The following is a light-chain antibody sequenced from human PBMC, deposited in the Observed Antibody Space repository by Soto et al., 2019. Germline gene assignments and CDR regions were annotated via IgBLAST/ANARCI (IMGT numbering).Light chain of an antibody. CDR1: SSDVGGYNY. CDR3: CSYAGSHVL. Sequence: QSALTQPRSVSGSPGQSVTISCTGTSSDVGGYNYVSWHQQHPGKAPKLMIYDVSQRPSGVPDRFSGSKSGNTASLTISGLQAEDEADYYCCSYAGSHVLFGGGTKLTVL. J-gene: IGLJ2*01. V-gene: IGLV2-11*01. CDR2: DVS.